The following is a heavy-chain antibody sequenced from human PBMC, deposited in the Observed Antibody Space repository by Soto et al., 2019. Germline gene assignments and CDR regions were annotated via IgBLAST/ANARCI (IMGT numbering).Heavy chain of an antibody. CDR1: GYTFTTYG. Sequence: SVKVSCKASGYTFTTYGINWVREAPVQGLEWVGWISTYSGNTDYAQKVQDRVTMTTDTSTSTAYMELRSLRSDDTAVYYCARSTYYYDSSGPFDYWGQGTLVTVSS. D-gene: IGHD3-22*01. V-gene: IGHV1-18*04. CDR3: ARSTYYYDSSGPFDY. J-gene: IGHJ4*02. CDR2: ISTYSGNT.